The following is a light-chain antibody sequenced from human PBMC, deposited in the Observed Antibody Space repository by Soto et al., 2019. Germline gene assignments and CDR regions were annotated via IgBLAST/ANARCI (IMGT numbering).Light chain of an antibody. CDR2: GNS. CDR1: SSNIGAGYD. J-gene: IGLJ3*02. Sequence: QSVLTQPPSVSGPPGQRVTISCTGSSSNIGAGYDVHWYQQLPGTAPKLLIPGNSNRPSGVPDRFSGSKSGTSASLAITGLEAEDEADYYCQSYDSSLSGSVFGGGTEPAVL. V-gene: IGLV1-40*01. CDR3: QSYDSSLSGSV.